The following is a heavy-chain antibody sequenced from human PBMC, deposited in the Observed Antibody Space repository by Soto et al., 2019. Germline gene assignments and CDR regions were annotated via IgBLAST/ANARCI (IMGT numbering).Heavy chain of an antibody. J-gene: IGHJ4*02. Sequence: PGGSLRLSCAASGFTLSSYSMNWVRQAPGRGLEWVSYITSSSSTIHYADSVKGRFTISRDNAKNSLYLQMNSLRDEDTAVYYCARGNYYDSSGYLHFDYWGQGTLVTVSS. CDR1: GFTLSSYS. D-gene: IGHD3-22*01. CDR2: ITSSSSTI. CDR3: ARGNYYDSSGYLHFDY. V-gene: IGHV3-48*02.